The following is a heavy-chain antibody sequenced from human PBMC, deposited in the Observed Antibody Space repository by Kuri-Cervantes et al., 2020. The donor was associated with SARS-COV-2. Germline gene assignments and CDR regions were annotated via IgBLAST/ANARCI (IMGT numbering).Heavy chain of an antibody. D-gene: IGHD4-17*01. J-gene: IGHJ4*02. CDR1: GGSISSSSYY. CDR2: INHSGST. Sequence: GSLRLSCTVSGGSISSSSYYWGWIRQPPGKGLEWIGEINHSGSTNYNPSLKSRVTISVYTSQNQFSLKLDSMTAADTAVYYCAKHDYGDYGTFDYWGQGTLVTVSS. V-gene: IGHV4-39*01. CDR3: AKHDYGDYGTFDY.